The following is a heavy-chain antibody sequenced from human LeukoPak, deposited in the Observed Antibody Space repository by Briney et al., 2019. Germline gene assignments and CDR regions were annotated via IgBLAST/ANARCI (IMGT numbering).Heavy chain of an antibody. CDR3: ARGSSSSSFFFDY. CDR2: IYYSGST. V-gene: IGHV4-59*01. CDR1: GGSISSYY. Sequence: PSETLSLTCTVSGGSISSYYWSWIRQPPGKGLEWIGYIYYSGSTNNNPSLKSRVTISVDTSKNQFSLKLSSVTAADTAVYYCARGSSSSSFFFDYWGQGTLVTVSS. J-gene: IGHJ4*02. D-gene: IGHD6-6*01.